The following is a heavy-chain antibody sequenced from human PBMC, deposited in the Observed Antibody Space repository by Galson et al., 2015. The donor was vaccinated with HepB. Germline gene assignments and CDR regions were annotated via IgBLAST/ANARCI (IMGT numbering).Heavy chain of an antibody. CDR3: ARDRDPARGPYYYYGMDV. J-gene: IGHJ6*02. CDR2: ISYDGSNK. Sequence: SLRLSCAASGFTFSSYAMHWVRQAPGKGLEWVAVISYDGSNKYYADSVKGRFTISRDNSKNTLYLQMNSLRAEDTAVYYCARDRDPARGPYYYYGMDVWGQGTTVTVSS. D-gene: IGHD5-24*01. V-gene: IGHV3-30*04. CDR1: GFTFSSYA.